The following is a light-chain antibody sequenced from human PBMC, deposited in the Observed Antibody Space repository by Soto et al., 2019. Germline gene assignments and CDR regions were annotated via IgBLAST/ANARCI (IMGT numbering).Light chain of an antibody. CDR3: CSYAGSSTFLYV. V-gene: IGLV2-23*02. CDR1: SSDVGSYNL. CDR2: EVS. J-gene: IGLJ1*01. Sequence: QSVLTQPASVSESPGQSITISCTGTSSDVGSYNLVSWYQQHPGKAPKLMIYEVSKRPSGVSNRFSGSKSGNTASLTISGLQAEDEADYYCCSYAGSSTFLYVFGTGTKLTVL.